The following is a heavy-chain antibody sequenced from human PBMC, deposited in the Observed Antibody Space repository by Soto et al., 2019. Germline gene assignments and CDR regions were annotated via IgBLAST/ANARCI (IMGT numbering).Heavy chain of an antibody. Sequence: LRLSCAASGFTFSSYGMHWVRQAPGKGLEWVAVISYDGSNKYYADSVKGRFTISRDNSKNTLYLQMNSLRAEDTAVYYCAKDRKHRRGYTPLGMDVWGQGTTVTVSS. CDR1: GFTFSSYG. CDR3: AKDRKHRRGYTPLGMDV. V-gene: IGHV3-30*18. J-gene: IGHJ6*02. CDR2: ISYDGSNK. D-gene: IGHD5-12*01.